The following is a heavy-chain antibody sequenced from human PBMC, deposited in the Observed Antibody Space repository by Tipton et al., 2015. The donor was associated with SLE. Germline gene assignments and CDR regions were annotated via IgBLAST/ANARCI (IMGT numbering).Heavy chain of an antibody. CDR2: ITANSDTT. J-gene: IGHJ4*02. V-gene: IGHV3-23*01. D-gene: IGHD1-26*01. CDR3: ARARGYSGSYYFDS. Sequence: SLRLSCAASGFTFSRFGMHWVRQAPGKGLEWVSAITANSDTTYYADSVNGRFTISRDNSNNTLFLQMNSLRAEDSAVYYCARARGYSGSYYFDSWGQGTLVTVSS. CDR1: GFTFSRFG.